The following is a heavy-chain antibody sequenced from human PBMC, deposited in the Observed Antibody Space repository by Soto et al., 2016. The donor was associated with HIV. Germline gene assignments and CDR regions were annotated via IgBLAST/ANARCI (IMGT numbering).Heavy chain of an antibody. V-gene: IGHV3-74*01. J-gene: IGHJ4*02. D-gene: IGHD3-3*01. Sequence: EVQLVESGGGLVQPGGSLRLSCAASGFNFSSYWVHWVRQAPGKGLMWVSRINSDGSSTRYADSVKGRFTISRDNAKNTLYLQMNSLRADDTAVYYCARDRSFWSGSLYYWGQGTLVTVSS. CDR1: GFNFSSYW. CDR3: ARDRSFWSGSLYY. CDR2: INSDGSST.